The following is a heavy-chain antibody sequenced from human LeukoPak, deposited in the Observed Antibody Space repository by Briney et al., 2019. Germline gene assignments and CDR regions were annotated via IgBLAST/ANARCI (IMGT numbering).Heavy chain of an antibody. CDR1: AFTFSNYA. V-gene: IGHV3-23*01. J-gene: IGHJ4*02. D-gene: IGHD2-15*01. Sequence: GGSLRLSCEASAFTFSNYAMNWVRQAPGKGLEWVSAISGSGGSTYYADSVKGRFTISRDNSKNTLYLQMNSLRAEDTAVYYCAKDLDDIVVVVAATLLNWGQGTLVTVSS. CDR2: ISGSGGST. CDR3: AKDLDDIVVVVAATLLN.